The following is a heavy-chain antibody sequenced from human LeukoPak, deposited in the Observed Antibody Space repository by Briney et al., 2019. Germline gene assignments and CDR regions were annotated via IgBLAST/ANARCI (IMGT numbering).Heavy chain of an antibody. V-gene: IGHV4-31*03. CDR3: ARTRTPTHCSGGSCYSEVVDY. CDR2: IYYSGST. CDR1: GGSISSGGYY. J-gene: IGHJ4*02. Sequence: SETLSLTCTVSGGSISSGGYYWSWIRQHPGKGLEWIGYIYYSGSTYYNPSLKSRVTISVDTSKNQFSLKLSSVTAADTAVYYCARTRTPTHCSGGSCYSEVVDYWGQGTLVTVSS. D-gene: IGHD2-15*01.